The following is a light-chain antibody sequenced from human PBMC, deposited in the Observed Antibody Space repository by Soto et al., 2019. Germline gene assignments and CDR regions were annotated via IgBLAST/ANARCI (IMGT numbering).Light chain of an antibody. Sequence: QSVLTQPPSASGSPGQSVTISFTGTSSDVGGYNYVSWYQQHPGKAPRLMIYEVTKRPSGVPDRLSGSKSGNTASLTVSGLQAEDEADYYCNSYAGSNNLVFGGGTKLTVL. J-gene: IGLJ2*01. V-gene: IGLV2-8*01. CDR2: EVT. CDR3: NSYAGSNNLV. CDR1: SSDVGGYNY.